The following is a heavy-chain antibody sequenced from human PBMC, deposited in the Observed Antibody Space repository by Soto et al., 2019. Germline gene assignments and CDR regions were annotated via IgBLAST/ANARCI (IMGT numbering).Heavy chain of an antibody. CDR3: ARDPGCTNGVCSRFDY. CDR2: ISSSGSTI. V-gene: IGHV3-48*03. J-gene: IGHJ4*02. Sequence: PGGALILSCPASGFTFSSYEMNWVRQAPGKGLEWVSYISSSGSTIYYADSVKGRFTISRDNAKNSLYLQMNSLRAEDTAVYYCARDPGCTNGVCSRFDYWGQGTLVTVSS. CDR1: GFTFSSYE. D-gene: IGHD2-8*01.